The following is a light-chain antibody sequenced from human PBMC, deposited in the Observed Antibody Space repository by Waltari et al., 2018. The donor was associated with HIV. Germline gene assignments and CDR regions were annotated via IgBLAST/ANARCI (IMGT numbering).Light chain of an antibody. CDR3: QAWDSSTGHVV. Sequence: SYELTQPPSVSVSPGQTASITCSGDKLGNQYASWYQQKPGQSPVVVIYQDTKRPSGIPERFSGSNSGNTATLTISGTQARDEADYYCQAWDSSTGHVVFGGGTKLTVL. CDR1: KLGNQY. V-gene: IGLV3-1*01. CDR2: QDT. J-gene: IGLJ2*01.